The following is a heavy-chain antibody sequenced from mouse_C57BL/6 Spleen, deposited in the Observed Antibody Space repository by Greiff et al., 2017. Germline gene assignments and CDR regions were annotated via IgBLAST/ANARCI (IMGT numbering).Heavy chain of an antibody. J-gene: IGHJ1*03. D-gene: IGHD1-1*01. Sequence: QVQLQQPGTELVKPGASVKLSCKASGYTFTSYWMHWVKQRPGQGLEWIGNINPSNGGTNYNEKFKSKATLTVDKSSSTAYMQLSSLTSEDSAVYYGAREGITTVVNCDVWGTGTTVTVSS. CDR1: GYTFTSYW. V-gene: IGHV1-53*01. CDR2: INPSNGGT. CDR3: AREGITTVVNCDV.